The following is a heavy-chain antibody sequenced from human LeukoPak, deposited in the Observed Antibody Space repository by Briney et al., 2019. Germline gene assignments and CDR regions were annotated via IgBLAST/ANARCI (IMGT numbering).Heavy chain of an antibody. J-gene: IGHJ2*01. V-gene: IGHV4-34*01. CDR3: ARFLAYCGGDCSNWYFDV. D-gene: IGHD2-21*02. CDR2: IHRSGST. Sequence: SETLSLTCAVYGGSFSGYYWSWIRQSPGKGLEWIGEIHRSGSTNYSPSLKSRVRMSVDTAKKQFSLKLSSVTAADTAIYYCARFLAYCGGDCSNWYFDVWGHGTPVTVSS. CDR1: GGSFSGYY.